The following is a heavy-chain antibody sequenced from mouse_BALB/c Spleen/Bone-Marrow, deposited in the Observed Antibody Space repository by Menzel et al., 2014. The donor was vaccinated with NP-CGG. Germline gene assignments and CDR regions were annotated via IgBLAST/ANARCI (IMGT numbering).Heavy chain of an antibody. CDR3: TRWAARAFAY. D-gene: IGHD3-1*01. J-gene: IGHJ3*01. Sequence: LQQSGSELVRPGASVKLSCEASGYTFTSYWMHWVKQRPGQGLEWIGNIYPGSGSTNYDEKFKSKATLTVDTSSSTAYMQLSSLTSEDSAVYYCTRWAARAFAYWGQGTLVTVSA. CDR1: GYTFTSYW. V-gene: IGHV1S22*01. CDR2: IYPGSGST.